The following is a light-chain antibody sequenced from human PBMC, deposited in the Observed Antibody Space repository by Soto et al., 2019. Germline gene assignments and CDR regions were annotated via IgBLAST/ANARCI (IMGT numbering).Light chain of an antibody. J-gene: IGKJ1*01. CDR3: QQYNSYWT. V-gene: IGKV1-5*01. Sequence: DIQMTQSPSTLPASVGDRVTITCRASQSISSWLAWYQQKPGKAPKTLIYDASRLKSGVPSRFSGSGSGTEFTLTISSLQPDDFATYYCQQYNSYWTFGQGTKVEIK. CDR2: DAS. CDR1: QSISSW.